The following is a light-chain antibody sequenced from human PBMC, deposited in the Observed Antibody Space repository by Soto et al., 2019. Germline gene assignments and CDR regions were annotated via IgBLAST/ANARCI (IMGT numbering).Light chain of an antibody. CDR1: SSDVGGYNY. V-gene: IGLV2-14*01. Sequence: QSVLTQPASVSGSPGQSITISCTGTSSDVGGYNYVSWYQQHPGKAPKLMIYEVSNRPSGGSNRFSGSKSGNTASLTISGLQAEDEADYYCSSYTSSSTNVFGTGTKLTVL. CDR2: EVS. CDR3: SSYTSSSTNV. J-gene: IGLJ1*01.